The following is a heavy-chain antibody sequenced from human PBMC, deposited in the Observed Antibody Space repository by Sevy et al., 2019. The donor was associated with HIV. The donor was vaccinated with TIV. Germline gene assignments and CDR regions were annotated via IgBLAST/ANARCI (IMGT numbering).Heavy chain of an antibody. CDR3: AKDGGVGATHFDY. V-gene: IGHV3-23*01. CDR2: ISGSGGST. D-gene: IGHD1-26*01. J-gene: IGHJ4*02. CDR1: GFTFRSYV. Sequence: GGSLRLSCAASGFTFRSYVMNWVRQAPGKGPEWVSGISGSGGSTYYADSVKGWFTISRDNSKDTLYLQMNSLRAEDTAVYYCAKDGGVGATHFDYWGQGTLVTVSS.